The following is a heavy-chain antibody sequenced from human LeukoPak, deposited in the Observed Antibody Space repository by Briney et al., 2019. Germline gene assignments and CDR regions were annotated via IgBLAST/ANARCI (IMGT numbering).Heavy chain of an antibody. D-gene: IGHD3-22*01. CDR1: GYSFTSYW. Sequence: GESLKISCKGSGYSFTSYWIGWVRQLPGKGLEWMGIIYPGDSDTRYSPSFQGQVTISADKSISTAYLQWSSLKASDTAMYYCATPSPYGSSGYSSNRCGFQHWGQGTLVTVSS. CDR2: IYPGDSDT. CDR3: ATPSPYGSSGYSSNRCGFQH. J-gene: IGHJ1*01. V-gene: IGHV5-51*01.